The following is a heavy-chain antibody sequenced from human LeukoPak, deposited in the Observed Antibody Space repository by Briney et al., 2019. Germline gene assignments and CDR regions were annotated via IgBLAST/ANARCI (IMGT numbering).Heavy chain of an antibody. CDR2: IYPGGSET. J-gene: IGHJ4*02. CDR1: GYSFTNYW. Sequence: GESLKISCQGSGYSFTNYWIGWVRQMPGKGLEWMGIIYPGGSETRYSPPFQGQVTISADKSISTAYLQWSSLKASDIAMYYCARGGCSGGSCYHFDCWGQGTLVTVSS. D-gene: IGHD2-15*01. V-gene: IGHV5-51*01. CDR3: ARGGCSGGSCYHFDC.